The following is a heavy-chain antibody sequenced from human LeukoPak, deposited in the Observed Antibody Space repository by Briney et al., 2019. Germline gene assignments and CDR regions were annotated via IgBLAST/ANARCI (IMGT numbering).Heavy chain of an antibody. CDR2: ISSSSSSYI. J-gene: IGHJ4*02. CDR1: GFTFSSYS. Sequence: GGSLRLSCAASGFTFSSYSMNWVRQAPGKGLEWVSSISSSSSSYIYYADSVKGRFTISRDNAKNSLYLQMNSLRAEDTAVYYCARDRNYYDSSGLFDYWGQGTLVTVSS. V-gene: IGHV3-21*01. CDR3: ARDRNYYDSSGLFDY. D-gene: IGHD3-22*01.